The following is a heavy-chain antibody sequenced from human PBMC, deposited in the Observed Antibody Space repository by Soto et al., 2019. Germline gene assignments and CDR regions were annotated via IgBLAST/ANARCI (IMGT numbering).Heavy chain of an antibody. CDR2: IVVGSGNT. CDR1: VFTFTSSV. D-gene: IGHD6-13*01. J-gene: IGHJ6*02. CDR3: AAAPGIAAAGPYYYYYYGMDV. Sequence: SVKVSCKDSVFTFTSSVVQWVRQARRQRLEWIGWIVVGSGNTNYAQKFQERVTITRDMSTSTAYMELSSLRSEDTAVYYCAAAPGIAAAGPYYYYYYGMDVWGQGTTVTVSS. V-gene: IGHV1-58*01.